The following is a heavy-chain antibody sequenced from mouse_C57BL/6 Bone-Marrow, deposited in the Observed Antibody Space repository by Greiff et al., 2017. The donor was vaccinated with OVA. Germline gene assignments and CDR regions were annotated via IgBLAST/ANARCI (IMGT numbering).Heavy chain of an antibody. Sequence: QVQLQQPGAELVMPGASVKLSCKASGYTFTSYWMHWVKQRPGQGLEWIGAIDPSDSYTNYNQKFKGKSTLTVDKSSSTAYMQLSSLTSEDSAVYYGARGYYGSSYWYFDVWGTGTTVTVSS. CDR1: GYTFTSYW. J-gene: IGHJ1*03. D-gene: IGHD1-1*01. CDR2: IDPSDSYT. V-gene: IGHV1-69*01. CDR3: ARGYYGSSYWYFDV.